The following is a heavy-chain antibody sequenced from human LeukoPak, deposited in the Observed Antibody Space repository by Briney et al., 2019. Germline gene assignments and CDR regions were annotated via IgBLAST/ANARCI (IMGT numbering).Heavy chain of an antibody. CDR1: GYTFTGYY. CDR2: INPNSGGT. D-gene: IGHD3-9*01. CDR3: ARGRPYYDFLTSYPFDY. V-gene: IGHV1-2*02. J-gene: IGHJ4*02. Sequence: GASVKVSCKASGYTFTGYYMHWVRQAPGQGLEWMGWINPNSGGTNYAQKFQGRVTMTRDTSISTAYMELSRLRSDDTAVYYCARGRPYYDFLTSYPFDYWGQGTLVTVSS.